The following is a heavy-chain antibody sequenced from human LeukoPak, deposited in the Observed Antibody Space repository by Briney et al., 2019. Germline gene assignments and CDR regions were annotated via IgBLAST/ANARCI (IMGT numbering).Heavy chain of an antibody. CDR3: AREVASIKYYYYGMDV. V-gene: IGHV3-43*02. D-gene: IGHD5-12*01. CDR1: GFTFEDYA. Sequence: GGSLSFSCIVSGFTFEDYAMHWVRQAPGKGLKWVSFISGNSNSDYYADSVKGRFTISRDNSKNSLYLQMNSLKTEDTALYYCAREVASIKYYYYGMDVWGQGTTVTVSS. CDR2: ISGNSNSD. J-gene: IGHJ6*02.